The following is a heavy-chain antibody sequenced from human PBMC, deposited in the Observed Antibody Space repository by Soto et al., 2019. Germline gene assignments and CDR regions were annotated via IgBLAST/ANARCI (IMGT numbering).Heavy chain of an antibody. Sequence: PGGSLRLSCAASGFTVSANYINWFRQTPGKGLEWLSVLYSSGTELYADSVKGRFAVSRDDSRNAAYLQMNSLRAEDTAVYYCAKVAPRGGVDWLLSVWFDPWGQGTLVTVSS. CDR2: LYSSGTE. CDR3: AKVAPRGGVDWLLSVWFDP. V-gene: IGHV3-53*01. CDR1: GFTVSANY. J-gene: IGHJ5*02. D-gene: IGHD3-9*01.